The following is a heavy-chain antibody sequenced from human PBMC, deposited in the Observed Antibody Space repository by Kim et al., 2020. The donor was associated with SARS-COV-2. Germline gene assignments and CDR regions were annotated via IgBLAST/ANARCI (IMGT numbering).Heavy chain of an antibody. Sequence: SGPTLVNPTQTLTLTCTFSGFSLSTSGMCVSWIRQPPGKALEWLARIDWDDDKYYSTSLKTRLTISKDTSKNHVVLTMTNMDPVDTATYYCARNRFYRIFGVEGYYMDVWGKGTTVTVSS. J-gene: IGHJ6*03. D-gene: IGHD3-3*01. CDR1: GFSLSTSGMC. CDR2: IDWDDDK. V-gene: IGHV2-70*11. CDR3: ARNRFYRIFGVEGYYMDV.